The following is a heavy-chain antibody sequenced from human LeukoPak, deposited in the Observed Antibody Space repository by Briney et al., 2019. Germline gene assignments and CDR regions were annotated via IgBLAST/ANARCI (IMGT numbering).Heavy chain of an antibody. J-gene: IGHJ4*02. CDR2: IYPGDSDT. Sequence: GESLKISCKGSGYSFTSYWIGWVRQMPGKGLEWMGIIYPGDSDTRYSPSFQGQVTISADKSISTAYLQWSSLKASDTAMYYCARLPHYYDSSGYYVDYWGRGTLVTVSS. CDR1: GYSFTSYW. CDR3: ARLPHYYDSSGYYVDY. V-gene: IGHV5-51*01. D-gene: IGHD3-22*01.